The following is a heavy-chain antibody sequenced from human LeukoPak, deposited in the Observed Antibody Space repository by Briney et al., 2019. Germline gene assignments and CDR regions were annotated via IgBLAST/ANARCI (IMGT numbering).Heavy chain of an antibody. CDR3: ARGISVGWASMTPLDAFDI. D-gene: IGHD2-15*01. Sequence: GASVKVSCKASGYTFTGYYMHWVRQAPGQGLEWMGWINPNSGGTNYAQKFQGRVTMTRDTSISTAYMELSRLRSDDTAVYYCARGISVGWASMTPLDAFDIWGQGTMVTVSS. CDR1: GYTFTGYY. J-gene: IGHJ3*02. V-gene: IGHV1-2*02. CDR2: INPNSGGT.